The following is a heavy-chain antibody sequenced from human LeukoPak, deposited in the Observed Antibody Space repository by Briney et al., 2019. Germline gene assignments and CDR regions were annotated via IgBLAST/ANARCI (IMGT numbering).Heavy chain of an antibody. J-gene: IGHJ4*02. CDR1: GGSISRYY. D-gene: IGHD6-25*01. CDR2: IYYSGST. CDR3: ARRGGYRPFDY. Sequence: SETLSLTCTVSGGSISRYYWSWIRQPPGKGLEWIGYIYYSGSTNYNPSLKSRVTISVDTSKNQFSLKLSSVTAADTAVYYCARRGGYRPFDYWGQGTLVTVSS. V-gene: IGHV4-59*01.